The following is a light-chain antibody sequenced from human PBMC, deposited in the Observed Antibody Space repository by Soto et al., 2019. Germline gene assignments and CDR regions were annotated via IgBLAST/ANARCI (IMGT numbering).Light chain of an antibody. V-gene: IGLV2-14*01. CDR3: SSYTGSSTPYV. CDR1: SSDVGGYNY. J-gene: IGLJ1*01. Sequence: SALTQPASVSGSPGQSITISCTGTSSDVGGYNYVSWYQQHPGKAPKLMIYEVSNRPSGVSNRFSGSKSGNTASLTISGLQVEDEADYYCSSYTGSSTPYVFGTGTKLTVL. CDR2: EVS.